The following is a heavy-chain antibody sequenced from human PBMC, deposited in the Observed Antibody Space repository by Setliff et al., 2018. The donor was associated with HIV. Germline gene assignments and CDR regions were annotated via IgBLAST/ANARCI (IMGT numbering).Heavy chain of an antibody. D-gene: IGHD4-17*01. CDR2: INSDRITT. CDR1: GFSFSSHW. J-gene: IGHJ3*01. CDR3: AREDVTTSGLDL. Sequence: GESLKISCAGSGFSFSSHWMHWVRQAPGKGLVWVSRINSDRITTAYADSVKGRFTISRDNAKSTLYLQMNSLRVEDTAVYYCAREDVTTSGLDLWGRGTMVTVSS. V-gene: IGHV3-74*01.